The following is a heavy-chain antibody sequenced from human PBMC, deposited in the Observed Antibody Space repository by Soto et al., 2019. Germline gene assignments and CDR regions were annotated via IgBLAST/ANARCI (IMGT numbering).Heavy chain of an antibody. J-gene: IGHJ6*02. D-gene: IGHD2-15*01. Sequence: GGSLRLSCAASGFTFSSYGMHWVRQAPGKGLEWVAVIVYDGNKKYYADSVKGRFTISRDNSKNTLYLQMNSLRAEDTAVYYCAKDEFLVELVARDYYGMEVWGQGTTVTVSS. V-gene: IGHV3-30*18. CDR1: GFTFSSYG. CDR3: AKDEFLVELVARDYYGMEV. CDR2: IVYDGNKK.